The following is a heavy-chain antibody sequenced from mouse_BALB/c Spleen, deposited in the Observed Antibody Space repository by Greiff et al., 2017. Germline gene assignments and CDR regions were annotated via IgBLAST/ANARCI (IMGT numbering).Heavy chain of an antibody. CDR3: ASLDPHYYGYSD. CDR2: INPSTGYT. Sequence: VQLQQSGAELAKPGASVKMSCKASGYTFTSYWMHWVKQRPGQGLEWIGYINPSTGYTEYNQKFKDKATLTADKSSSTAYMQLSSLTSEDSAVYYCASLDPHYYGYSDWGQGTTLTVSS. D-gene: IGHD1-2*01. J-gene: IGHJ2*01. CDR1: GYTFTSYW. V-gene: IGHV1-7*01.